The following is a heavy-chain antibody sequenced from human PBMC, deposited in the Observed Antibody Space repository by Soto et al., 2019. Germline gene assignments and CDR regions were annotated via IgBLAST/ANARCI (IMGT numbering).Heavy chain of an antibody. CDR2: ISTSGSGT. CDR3: ARGSSEFGY. J-gene: IGHJ4*02. CDR1: GFTFSSHS. V-gene: IGHV3-23*01. Sequence: EVQLLESGGGLVQPGGSLRLSCVVSGFTFSSHSMSWVRQAPGKGLEWVSSISTSGSGTYHADSVKGRFAISRDNSKNTLFLQMNSLRAEDTAEYYCARGSSEFGYWGQGTLVTVSS.